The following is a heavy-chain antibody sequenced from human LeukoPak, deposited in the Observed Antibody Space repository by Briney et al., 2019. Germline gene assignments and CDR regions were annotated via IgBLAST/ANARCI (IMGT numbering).Heavy chain of an antibody. Sequence: SVKVSCKASGGTFSSYAISWVRQAPGQGLEWMGGIIPIFGTANYAQKFQGRVTITADKSTSTAYMELSSLRSEDTAVYYCARGAVTNYYYYYYYMDVWGKGTTVTVSS. CDR3: ARGAVTNYYYYYYYMDV. D-gene: IGHD4-17*01. V-gene: IGHV1-69*06. CDR2: IIPIFGTA. CDR1: GGTFSSYA. J-gene: IGHJ6*03.